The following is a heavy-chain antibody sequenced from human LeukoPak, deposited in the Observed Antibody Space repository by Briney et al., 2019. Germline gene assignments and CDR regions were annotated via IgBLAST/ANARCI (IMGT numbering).Heavy chain of an antibody. CDR1: GGSISSYY. V-gene: IGHV4-4*07. CDR2: IYTSGST. J-gene: IGHJ4*02. CDR3: ARDAYYYDSSGYHQFDY. Sequence: SGTLSLTCTVFGGSISSYYWSWIRQPAGKGLEWIGRIYTSGSTNYNPSLKSRVTMSVDTSKNQFSLKLSSVTAADTAVYYCARDAYYYDSSGYHQFDYWGQGTLVTVSS. D-gene: IGHD3-22*01.